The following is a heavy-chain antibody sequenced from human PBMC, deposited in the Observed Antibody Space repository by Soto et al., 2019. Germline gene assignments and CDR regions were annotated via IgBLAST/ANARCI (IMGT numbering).Heavy chain of an antibody. V-gene: IGHV4-61*01. CDR2: IYYSGST. CDR3: ARDQAEYYDFWSGYYTFAFDI. Sequence: SETLSLTCTVSGGSVSSGSYYWSWIRQPPGKGLEWIGYIYYSGSTNYNPSLKSRVTISVDTSKNQFSLKLSSVTAADTAVYYCARDQAEYYDFWSGYYTFAFDIWGQGTMVTVSS. J-gene: IGHJ3*02. CDR1: GGSVSSGSYY. D-gene: IGHD3-3*01.